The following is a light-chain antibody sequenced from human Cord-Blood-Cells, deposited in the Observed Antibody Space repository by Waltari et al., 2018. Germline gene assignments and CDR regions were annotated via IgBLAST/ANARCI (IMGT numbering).Light chain of an antibody. Sequence: SSELTQDPAVSVALGQTVRITCQGDSLRSYYASWYQQKPGKAPVLVIYGKNNRPSRIPDRLSGSSSGNTASLTITGAQAEDEADYYCNSRDSSGNHYVFGTGTKVTVL. CDR2: GKN. V-gene: IGLV3-19*01. CDR1: SLRSYY. CDR3: NSRDSSGNHYV. J-gene: IGLJ1*01.